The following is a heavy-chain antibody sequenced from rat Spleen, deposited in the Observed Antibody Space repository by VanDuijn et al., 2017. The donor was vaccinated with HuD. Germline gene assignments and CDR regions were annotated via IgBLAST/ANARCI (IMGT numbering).Heavy chain of an antibody. Sequence: EVQLVESGGGLVQPGRSMKLSCTTSGFPFSDCYIAWVRQAPKKGLEWVASIKYEDFTPYYGDSVKGRFTISRDNAKSTLYLQMDSLRSEDTATYFCARHVSYCPEAWGQGASVTVSS. V-gene: IGHV5-22*01. CDR3: ARHVSYCPEA. CDR1: GFPFSDCY. J-gene: IGHJ4*01. D-gene: IGHD1-1*01. CDR2: IKYEDFTP.